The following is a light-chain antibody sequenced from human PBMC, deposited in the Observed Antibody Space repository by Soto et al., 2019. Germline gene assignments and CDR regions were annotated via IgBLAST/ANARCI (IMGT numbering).Light chain of an antibody. V-gene: IGKV1-39*01. CDR1: QDISHY. CDR3: QQSYMDPIT. CDR2: DAS. Sequence: RMRWSPSYLSASVGDTVTITCQASQDISHYLNWYQKKPGKAPNLLIYDASRLQSGVPSRFSGSGGGTDFTLSISSVQPEDFATYFCQQSYMDPITFGQGTRLDI. J-gene: IGKJ5*01.